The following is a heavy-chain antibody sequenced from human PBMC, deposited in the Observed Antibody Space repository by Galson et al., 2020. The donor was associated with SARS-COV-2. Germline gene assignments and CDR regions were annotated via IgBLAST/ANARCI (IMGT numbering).Heavy chain of an antibody. J-gene: IGHJ4*02. Sequence: GGSLRLSCAASGFTFSNYVMHWVRQAPGKGPEWVALISSAGRNSFYADSLKGRFTISRDNSKSTLYLQMNSLRAEDTAVYYCARGGEWELPYYFDYWGQGTLVTVSS. D-gene: IGHD1-26*01. CDR3: ARGGEWELPYYFDY. V-gene: IGHV3-30*04. CDR2: ISSAGRNS. CDR1: GFTFSNYV.